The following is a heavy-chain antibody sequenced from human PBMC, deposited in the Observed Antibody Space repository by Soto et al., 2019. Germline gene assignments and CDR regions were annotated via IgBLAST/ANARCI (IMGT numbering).Heavy chain of an antibody. CDR3: ARGMQYQLLSYYYYYMDV. J-gene: IGHJ6*03. D-gene: IGHD2-2*01. CDR2: IYYSGST. CDR1: GGSIGCGGYY. Sequence: PSETLSVTCTVSGGSIGCGGYYWSWIRQHPGKGLEWIGYIYYSGSTYYNPSLKSRVTISVDTSKNQFSLKLSSVTAADTAVYYCARGMQYQLLSYYYYYMDVWGKGTTVTVSS. V-gene: IGHV4-31*03.